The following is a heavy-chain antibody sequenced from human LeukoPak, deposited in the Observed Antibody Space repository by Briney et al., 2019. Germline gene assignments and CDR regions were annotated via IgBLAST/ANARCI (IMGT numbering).Heavy chain of an antibody. CDR3: AGSPKYSSSWFEYFQH. Sequence: GGSLGLSCAASGFTFSSYAMHWVRQAPGKGLEWVAAISHDGSNKYHADSVKGRFTISRDNSKNTVYLQMNSLRAEDTAVYFCAGSPKYSSSWFEYFQHWGQGTLVTVSS. D-gene: IGHD6-13*01. V-gene: IGHV3-30*01. J-gene: IGHJ1*01. CDR2: ISHDGSNK. CDR1: GFTFSSYA.